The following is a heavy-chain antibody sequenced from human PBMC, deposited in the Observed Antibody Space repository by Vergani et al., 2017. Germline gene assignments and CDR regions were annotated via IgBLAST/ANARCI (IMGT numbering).Heavy chain of an antibody. V-gene: IGHV4-34*01. CDR2: INHSGST. Sequence: QVQLQQWGAGLLKPSETLSLTCAVYGGSFSGYYWSWIRQPPGKGLEWIGEINHSGSTNYNPSLKSRVTISVDTSKNQFSLKLSSVTAADTAVYYCARHRVSDYGDLGVFDYWGQGTLVTVSS. CDR1: GGSFSGYY. CDR3: ARHRVSDYGDLGVFDY. J-gene: IGHJ4*02. D-gene: IGHD4-17*01.